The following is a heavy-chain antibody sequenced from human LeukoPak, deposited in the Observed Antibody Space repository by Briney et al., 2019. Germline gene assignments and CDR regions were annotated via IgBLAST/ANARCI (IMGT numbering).Heavy chain of an antibody. CDR3: TRDADGDYEVVDY. Sequence: GGSLRLSCTASGFTFGDYGMSWFRQAPGQGLEWVGFIRSKAYGGTTEYAASVKGRFTISRDDSKSIAYLQMNSLKTEDTAVYYCTRDADGDYEVVDYWGQGTLVTVSS. CDR2: IRSKAYGGTT. V-gene: IGHV3-49*03. D-gene: IGHD4-17*01. CDR1: GFTFGDYG. J-gene: IGHJ4*02.